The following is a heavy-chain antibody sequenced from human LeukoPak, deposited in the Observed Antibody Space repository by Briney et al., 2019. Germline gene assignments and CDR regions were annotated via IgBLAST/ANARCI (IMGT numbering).Heavy chain of an antibody. J-gene: IGHJ1*01. V-gene: IGHV3-74*01. CDR2: IKSDGRT. CDR3: ARAPSEIGGYYPEYFRH. Sequence: GGSLRLSCAPAGFTFSNYWMHWVRQAPGKGLVWVSRIKSDGRTNYADSVKGRFTISRDNAKNTVSLQMNSLRAEDTGVYYCARAPSEIGGYYPEYFRHWGQGTLVTVSS. D-gene: IGHD3-22*01. CDR1: GFTFSNYW.